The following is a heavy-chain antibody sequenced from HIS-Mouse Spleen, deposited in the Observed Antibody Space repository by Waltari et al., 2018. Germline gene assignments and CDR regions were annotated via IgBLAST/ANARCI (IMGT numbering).Heavy chain of an antibody. V-gene: IGHV3-11*01. CDR1: GFTCIDSY. CDR2: ISSSGSTI. CDR3: AREKGREQQLDY. J-gene: IGHJ4*02. D-gene: IGHD6-13*01. Sequence: QVQLVESGGGLVKPGGSLSLSCAASGFTCIDSYLVWLSQAPGKGLEWVSYISSSGSTIYYADSVKGRFTISRDNAKNSLYLQMNSLRAEDTAVYYCAREKGREQQLDYWGQGTLVTVSS.